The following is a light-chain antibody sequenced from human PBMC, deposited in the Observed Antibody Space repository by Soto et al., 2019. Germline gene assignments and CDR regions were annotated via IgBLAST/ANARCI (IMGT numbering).Light chain of an antibody. CDR3: QQYGSSPPNT. J-gene: IGKJ5*01. CDR1: QSVSSH. Sequence: EIVMTQSPATLSVSPGEGATVSCRASQSVSSHLAWYQHKPGQAPRLLFYGASSRATGIPDRFSGSGSGTDLTLTISRLEPEDFAVYYCQQYGSSPPNTFGQGTRLEI. CDR2: GAS. V-gene: IGKV3-20*01.